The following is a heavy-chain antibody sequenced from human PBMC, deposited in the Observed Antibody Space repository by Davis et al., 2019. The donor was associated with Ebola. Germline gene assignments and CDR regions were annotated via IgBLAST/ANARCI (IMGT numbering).Heavy chain of an antibody. CDR3: ARDRRSIVVVPAARGGWFDP. CDR2: IYHSGNT. V-gene: IGHV4-4*02. D-gene: IGHD2-2*01. J-gene: IGHJ5*02. CDR1: GGSISSSNW. Sequence: GSLRLSCAVSGGSISSSNWWSWLRPPPGKGLEWIGAIYHSGNTNYNPSLKSRVTLSVDKSKNQFSLKLSSVTAADTAVYYCARDRRSIVVVPAARGGWFDPWGQGTLVTVSS.